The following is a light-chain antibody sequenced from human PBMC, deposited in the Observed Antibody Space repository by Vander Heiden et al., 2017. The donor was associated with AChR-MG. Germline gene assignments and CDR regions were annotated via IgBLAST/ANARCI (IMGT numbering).Light chain of an antibody. Sequence: AIRTTQSPSSFSASTGDRVTITCRASQGISSYLAWYQQKPGKAPKLLIYAASTLQSGVPSRFSGSGSGTDFTLTISCLQSEDFATYYCQQDDSYQFTFGHATKVDIK. J-gene: IGKJ3*01. CDR1: QGISSY. CDR3: QQDDSYQFT. V-gene: IGKV1-8*01. CDR2: AAS.